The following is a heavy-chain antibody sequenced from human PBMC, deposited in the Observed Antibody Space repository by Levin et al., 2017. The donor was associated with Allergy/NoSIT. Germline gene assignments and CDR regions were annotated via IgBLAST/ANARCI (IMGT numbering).Heavy chain of an antibody. D-gene: IGHD4-17*01. Sequence: PGESLKISCAASGFTFSSYAMSWVRQAPGKGLEWVSAISGSGGSTYYADSVKGRFTISRDNSKNTLYLQMNSLRAEDTAVYYCAKVAGYDGDYAFDIWGQGTMVTVSS. J-gene: IGHJ3*02. V-gene: IGHV3-23*01. CDR1: GFTFSSYA. CDR3: AKVAGYDGDYAFDI. CDR2: ISGSGGST.